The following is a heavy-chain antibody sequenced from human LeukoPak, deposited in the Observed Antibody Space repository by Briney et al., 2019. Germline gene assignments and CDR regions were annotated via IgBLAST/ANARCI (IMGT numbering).Heavy chain of an antibody. Sequence: GGSLRLSCAASGFTFSNYGMHWVRQAPGKGLEWVTFIRYDGSDKYYVDSVKGRFTVSRDNSKNTLCLQMNSLRAEDTAFYYCAKGGVSPAYTHIFDIWGQGTIVTVSS. J-gene: IGHJ3*02. CDR2: IRYDGSDK. V-gene: IGHV3-30*02. CDR1: GFTFSNYG. CDR3: AKGGVSPAYTHIFDI. D-gene: IGHD3-16*01.